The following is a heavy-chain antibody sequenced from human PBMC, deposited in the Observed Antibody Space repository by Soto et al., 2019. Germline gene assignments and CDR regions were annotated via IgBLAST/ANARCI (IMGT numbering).Heavy chain of an antibody. Sequence: GASVKASCKASGGTFSSYTISWLRQAPGQGLEWMGRIIPILGIAKYAQKFQGRVTITRDTSASTAYMELSSLRSEDTAVYYCARAYLIAAAGMKGHAFDIWGQGTMVTRLL. D-gene: IGHD6-13*01. J-gene: IGHJ3*02. V-gene: IGHV1-69*02. CDR2: IIPILGIA. CDR1: GGTFSSYT. CDR3: ARAYLIAAAGMKGHAFDI.